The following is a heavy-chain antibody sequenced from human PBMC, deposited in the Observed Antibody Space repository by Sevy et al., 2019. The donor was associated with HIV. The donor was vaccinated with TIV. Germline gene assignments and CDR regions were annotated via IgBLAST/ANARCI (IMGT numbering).Heavy chain of an antibody. V-gene: IGHV3-23*01. D-gene: IGHD2-8*01. J-gene: IGHJ4*02. CDR1: GFDFSIYS. Sequence: GGSLRLSCAASGFDFSIYSMSWVRQAPGKGLEWVSTLSFGCGKINYADSVKGRFPISRDNSKSSVYLQMNNMRVEDTAVYYCAREGCTKPHDYWGQGTLVTVSS. CDR2: LSFGCGKI. CDR3: AREGCTKPHDY.